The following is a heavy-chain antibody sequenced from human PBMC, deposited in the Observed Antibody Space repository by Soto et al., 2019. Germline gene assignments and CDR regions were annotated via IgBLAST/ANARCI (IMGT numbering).Heavy chain of an antibody. Sequence: EVHLLESGGGLVQRGGSLRLSCAASGFIFSNYAMSWVRQAPGRGLEWVSAISGSGATTYYPDSVKGRFTISRDNSKNTLYLQMNNLRADDTAVYYCTKGGIPRRYNIPKVDFDYWGQGSLVTVSS. CDR3: TKGGIPRRYNIPKVDFDY. CDR1: GFIFSNYA. CDR2: ISGSGATT. J-gene: IGHJ4*02. D-gene: IGHD1-1*01. V-gene: IGHV3-23*01.